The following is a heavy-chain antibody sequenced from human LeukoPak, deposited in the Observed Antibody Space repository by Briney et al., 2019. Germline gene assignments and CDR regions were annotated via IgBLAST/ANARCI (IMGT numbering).Heavy chain of an antibody. CDR1: GGTFSSYV. D-gene: IGHD3-10*01. Sequence: PRASVKVSCKASGGTFSSYVISWVRQAPGQGLEWMGGIILIFDTANYAQNFQGRLTITADESTSTAYMELNSLRSEDTAVYYCAARSGSEIDYWGQGTLVTVSS. J-gene: IGHJ4*02. CDR3: AARSGSEIDY. CDR2: IILIFDTA. V-gene: IGHV1-69*13.